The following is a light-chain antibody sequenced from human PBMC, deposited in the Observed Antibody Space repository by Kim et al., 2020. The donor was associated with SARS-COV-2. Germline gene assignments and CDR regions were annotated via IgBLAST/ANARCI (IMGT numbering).Light chain of an antibody. CDR1: QSVSSSY. CDR2: HAS. J-gene: IGKJ1*01. V-gene: IGKV3-20*01. CDR3: QQYGSSPRT. Sequence: EIVLTQSPGTLSLSPGERATLSCRASQSVSSSYLTWYQQKPGQAPRLLIYHASNRATGIPDRFSGSGSGTDFTLTISRLEPEDFAVYYCQQYGSSPRTFGQGTKADIK.